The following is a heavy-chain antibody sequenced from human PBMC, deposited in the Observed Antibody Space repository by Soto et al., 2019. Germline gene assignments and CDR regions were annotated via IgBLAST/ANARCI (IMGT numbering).Heavy chain of an antibody. CDR3: ARPQFSGTYHDTFNI. J-gene: IGHJ3*02. V-gene: IGHV4-39*02. Sequence: TSETLSLTCPVSGASISSSTYYWGWIRQPPGKGLEWIGSVYYSENTYYNPSLKSRVTISVDTSKNLFSLKLTSVTAADTAMYYCARPQFSGTYHDTFNIWGQGTMVTV. CDR1: GASISSSTYY. CDR2: VYYSENT. D-gene: IGHD1-26*01.